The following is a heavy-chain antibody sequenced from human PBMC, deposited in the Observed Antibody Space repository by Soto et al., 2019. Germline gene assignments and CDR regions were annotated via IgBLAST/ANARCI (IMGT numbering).Heavy chain of an antibody. CDR1: GYSFTSYW. D-gene: IGHD4-17*01. V-gene: IGHV5-10-1*01. CDR3: ARSTTVGALLGFHGDEYFQQ. Sequence: PGESLKISCKGSGYSFTSYWIGWVRQMPGKGLEWMGRIDPSDSYTNYSPSFQGHVTISADTSINTAYLLWSSLKASDTGMYYCARSTTVGALLGFHGDEYFQQWGQGTRVNVSS. CDR2: IDPSDSYT. J-gene: IGHJ1*01.